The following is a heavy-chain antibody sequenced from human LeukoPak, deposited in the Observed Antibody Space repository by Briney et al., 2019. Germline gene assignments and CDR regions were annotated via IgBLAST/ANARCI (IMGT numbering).Heavy chain of an antibody. D-gene: IGHD3-3*01. Sequence: PSASVKVSCKASGYTFTSYDINWVRHATGQGLEWMGWMNPNSGNTGYAQKFQGRVTMTRNTSISTAYMELSSLRSEDTAVYYCARVSGDDFWSGYYLDYWGQGTLVTVSS. CDR1: GYTFTSYD. CDR3: ARVSGDDFWSGYYLDY. J-gene: IGHJ4*02. V-gene: IGHV1-8*01. CDR2: MNPNSGNT.